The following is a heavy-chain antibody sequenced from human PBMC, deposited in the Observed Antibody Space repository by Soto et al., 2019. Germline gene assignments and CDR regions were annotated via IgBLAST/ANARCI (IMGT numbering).Heavy chain of an antibody. Sequence: GASVKDSCKASGYTFTRYNVHWVGEARGQGREGMAISNASGGTTYYVQKFEGRVTLTTDTSTSTVYMELSSLRSDDTAVYYCARVRGGGSEYFFDSWGQGTLVTVSS. CDR3: ARVRGGGSEYFFDS. J-gene: IGHJ4*02. D-gene: IGHD2-15*01. V-gene: IGHV1-46*01. CDR2: SNASGGTT. CDR1: GYTFTRYN.